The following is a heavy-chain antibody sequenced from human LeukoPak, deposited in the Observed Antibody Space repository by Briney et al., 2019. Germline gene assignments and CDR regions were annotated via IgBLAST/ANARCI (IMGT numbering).Heavy chain of an antibody. CDR1: GGSFSGYH. CDR2: INHSGTT. V-gene: IGHV4-34*01. Sequence: SETLSLTCAVYGGSFSGYHWSWIRQPPGKGLEWIGEINHSGTTNYNPSLKSRVAISVDTSKNQFSLKLSFVTAADTAVYYCAQNGYYFESWGQGTLATVSS. J-gene: IGHJ4*02. CDR3: AQNGYYFES. D-gene: IGHD3-22*01.